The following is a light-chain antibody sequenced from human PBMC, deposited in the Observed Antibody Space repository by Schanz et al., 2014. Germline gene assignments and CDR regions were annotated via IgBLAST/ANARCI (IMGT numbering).Light chain of an antibody. CDR3: QQYAGSPPWT. V-gene: IGKV3-20*01. CDR2: GAS. CDR1: QSVTSTS. J-gene: IGKJ1*01. Sequence: EIVLTQSPGTLSLSPGERATLSCRASQSVTSTSLAWYQQKPGQAPRLLIYGASNRATGIPDRFRGSGSGTDFTLTITRLEPEDFAVYYCQQYAGSPPWTFGQGTKVEIK.